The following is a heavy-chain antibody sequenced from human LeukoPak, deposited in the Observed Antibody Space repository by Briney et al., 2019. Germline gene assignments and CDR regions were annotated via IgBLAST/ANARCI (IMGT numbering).Heavy chain of an antibody. V-gene: IGHV4-59*08. D-gene: IGHD2-2*01. CDR1: GDSITNYY. CDR3: ARHASSSTSWLPA. J-gene: IGHJ5*02. CDR2: MYYSGSA. Sequence: SETLSLTCTVSGDSITNYYWSWIRQPPGQRLEWIANMYYSGSANYNPSLKSRVTISVDTSKNQFSLKLTSVNAADTALYYCARHASSSTSWLPAWGQGILVTVSS.